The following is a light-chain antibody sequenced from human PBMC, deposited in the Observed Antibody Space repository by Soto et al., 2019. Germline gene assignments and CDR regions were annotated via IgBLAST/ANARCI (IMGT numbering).Light chain of an antibody. J-gene: IGLJ1*01. V-gene: IGLV2-14*01. CDR3: SSYTSSSTYV. Sequence: QSLLTQPASVSGSPGQSITISCTGTSSDVGGYNYVSWYQQHPGKAPKLMIYDVSNRPSGVSNRFSDSKSGNTASLTISGLQAEDEADYYCSSYTSSSTYVFGTGTKVTVL. CDR2: DVS. CDR1: SSDVGGYNY.